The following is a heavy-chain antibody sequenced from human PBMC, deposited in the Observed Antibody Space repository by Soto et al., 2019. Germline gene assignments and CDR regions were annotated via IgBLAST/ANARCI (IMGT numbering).Heavy chain of an antibody. D-gene: IGHD3-10*01. CDR1: GFPFSSYD. Sequence: QVQLVESGGGVVLPGRSLRLSCAASGFPFSSYDMHWVRQAPGKGLEWVAVIWFDGSNEHYADSVQGRFTISRDNSKNTLYLQMDSLRAEDTAVYYCAKVLYASESFDSEEDPHGMDVWGQGTTVTVSS. J-gene: IGHJ6*02. CDR2: IWFDGSNE. CDR3: AKVLYASESFDSEEDPHGMDV. V-gene: IGHV3-33*06.